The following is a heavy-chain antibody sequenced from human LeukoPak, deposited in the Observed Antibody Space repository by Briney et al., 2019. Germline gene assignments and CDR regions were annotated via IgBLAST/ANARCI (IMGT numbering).Heavy chain of an antibody. CDR1: GFTFSNAW. Sequence: GGSLRLSCAASGFTFSNAWMSWVRQAPGKGLEWVGRIKSKTDGGTTDYAAPVKGRFTISRDNSKNTLYLQMNSLRAEDAAVYYCARGVAPTTVITLGYWGQGTLVTVSS. J-gene: IGHJ4*02. V-gene: IGHV3-15*01. CDR2: IKSKTDGGTT. D-gene: IGHD4-17*01. CDR3: ARGVAPTTVITLGY.